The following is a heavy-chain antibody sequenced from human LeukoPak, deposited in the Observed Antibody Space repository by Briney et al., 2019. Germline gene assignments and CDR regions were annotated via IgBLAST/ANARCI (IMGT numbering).Heavy chain of an antibody. CDR2: MYYSRST. J-gene: IGHJ5*01. CDR3: ARDGAQYCSSTSCYWFDA. V-gene: IGHV4-39*07. CDR1: GGSISSSSYY. Sequence: ETLSLTCTLSGGSISSSSYYWGWIRQPPGKGREWFGRMYYSRSTYYNPSLKSRLTMSVDTSKNQFSLKLGAVTAADTAVYYCARDGAQYCSSTSCYWFDAWGQGTLVTVSS. D-gene: IGHD2-2*01.